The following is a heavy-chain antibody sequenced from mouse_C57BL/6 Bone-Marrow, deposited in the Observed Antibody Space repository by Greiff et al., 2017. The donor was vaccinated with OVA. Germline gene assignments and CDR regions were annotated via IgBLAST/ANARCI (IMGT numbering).Heavy chain of an antibody. Sequence: VKLQQPGAELVKPGASVKLSCKASGYTFTSYWMHWVKQRPGQGLEWIGMIHPNSGSTNYNEQFKSKATLTVDKSSSTAYMQLSSLTSEDSAVYYCAPDYGSSYPYYFDYWGQGTTLTVSS. CDR1: GYTFTSYW. CDR2: IHPNSGST. V-gene: IGHV1-64*01. J-gene: IGHJ2*01. CDR3: APDYGSSYPYYFDY. D-gene: IGHD1-1*01.